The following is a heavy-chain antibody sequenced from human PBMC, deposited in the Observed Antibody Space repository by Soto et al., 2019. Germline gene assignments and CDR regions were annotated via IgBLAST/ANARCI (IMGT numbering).Heavy chain of an antibody. Sequence: SGESQSLSCSASGVALSSYAMSWASRARGKGLEWVSAISGSGVSTYYADSVKGRFTISRDNSKNTLYLQMNSLRAEDTAVYYCADNFGFGWDDYWVQGTLVTVS. D-gene: IGHD1-1*01. CDR1: GVALSSYA. V-gene: IGHV3-23*01. CDR2: ISGSGVST. CDR3: ADNFGFGWDDY. J-gene: IGHJ4*02.